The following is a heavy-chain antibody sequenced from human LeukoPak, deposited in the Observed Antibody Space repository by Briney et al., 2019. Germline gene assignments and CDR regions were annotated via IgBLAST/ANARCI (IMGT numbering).Heavy chain of an antibody. CDR3: ARERSSTWYDK. V-gene: IGHV3-48*04. D-gene: IGHD6-13*01. CDR1: GFTFSSYG. CDR2: ISSSGSTI. J-gene: IGHJ5*02. Sequence: GGSLRLSCAASGFTFSSYGLHWVRQAPGKGLEWVSYISSSGSTIFYADSVKGRFSISRDNAKNSLYLQMNGLRAEDTAVYYCARERSSTWYDKWGQGTLVTVSS.